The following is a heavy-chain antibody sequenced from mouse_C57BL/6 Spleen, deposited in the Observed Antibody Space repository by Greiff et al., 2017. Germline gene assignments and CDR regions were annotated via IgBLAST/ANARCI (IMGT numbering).Heavy chain of an antibody. V-gene: IGHV1-50*01. CDR2: IDPSDGYT. Sequence: VQLQQPGAELVKPGASVKLSCKASGYTFTSYWMQWVKQRPGQGLEWIGAIDPSDGYTNYNQKFKGKATLTVDTSSSTAYMQLSSLTSADSAVYYCARTGGYDYYGWFAYWGQGTLVTVSA. CDR3: ARTGGYDYYGWFAY. CDR1: GYTFTSYW. J-gene: IGHJ3*01. D-gene: IGHD1-1*01.